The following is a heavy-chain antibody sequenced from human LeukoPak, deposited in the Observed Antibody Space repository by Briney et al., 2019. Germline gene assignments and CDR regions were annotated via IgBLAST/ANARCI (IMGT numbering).Heavy chain of an antibody. V-gene: IGHV3-21*01. J-gene: IGHJ4*02. CDR2: ISSSSSYI. Sequence: GGSLRLSCAASGFTFSSYSMNWVRQAPGKGLEWVSSISSSSSYIYYADSVKGRFTISRDNAKNSLYLQMNSLRAEDTAVYYCARSRFYGDYETLGYWGQGTLVTVSS. D-gene: IGHD4-17*01. CDR3: ARSRFYGDYETLGY. CDR1: GFTFSSYS.